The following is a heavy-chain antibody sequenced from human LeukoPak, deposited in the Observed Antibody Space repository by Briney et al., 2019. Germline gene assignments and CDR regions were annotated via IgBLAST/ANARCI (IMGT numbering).Heavy chain of an antibody. CDR1: GFTFDDYA. D-gene: IGHD3-22*01. J-gene: IGHJ4*02. CDR2: ISWNSGSI. V-gene: IGHV3-9*01. CDR3: AKSGAYDSSGYYDY. Sequence: PGGSLRLSCAAPGFTFDDYAMHWVRQAPGKGLEWVSGISWNSGSIGYADSVKGRFTISRDNAKNSLYLQMNSLRAEDTALYYCAKSGAYDSSGYYDYWGQGTLVTVSS.